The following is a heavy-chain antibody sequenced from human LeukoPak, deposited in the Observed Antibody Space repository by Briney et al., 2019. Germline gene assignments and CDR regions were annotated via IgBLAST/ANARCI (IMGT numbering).Heavy chain of an antibody. CDR1: GFTFSNAW. CDR3: TPISKHKGYSFDY. Sequence: GGSLRLSCAASGFTFSNAWMSWVRQAPGKGLEWVGRIKSKTDGGTTDYAAPVKGRVTISRDDSKNTLYLQMNSLKTEDTAVYYCTPISKHKGYSFDYWGQGTLVTVSS. CDR2: IKSKTDGGTT. J-gene: IGHJ4*02. D-gene: IGHD5-18*01. V-gene: IGHV3-15*01.